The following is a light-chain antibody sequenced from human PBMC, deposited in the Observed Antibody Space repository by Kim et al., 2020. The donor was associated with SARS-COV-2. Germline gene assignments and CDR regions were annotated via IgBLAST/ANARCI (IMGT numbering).Light chain of an antibody. CDR1: QSISSAY. Sequence: PGERATLSCRTSQSISSAYVAWYQHKPGQAPRLLIYGASNRVIGIPDRFSGSGSGTDFTLTISRLEPGDFAVYYCQQYGSSPPYTFGLGTKLEI. V-gene: IGKV3-20*01. CDR3: QQYGSSPPYT. J-gene: IGKJ2*01. CDR2: GAS.